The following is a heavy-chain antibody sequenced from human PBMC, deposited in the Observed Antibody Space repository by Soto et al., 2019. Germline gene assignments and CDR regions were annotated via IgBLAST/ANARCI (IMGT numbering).Heavy chain of an antibody. CDR1: GGSFSGYY. Sequence: SETLSLTCAVYGGSFSGYYWSWIRQPPGKGLEWIGEINHSGSTNYNPSLKSRVTISVDTSKNQFSLKLSSVTAADTAVYYCARALSYYDFWSGYYSSYYGMDVWGQGTTVTVSS. V-gene: IGHV4-34*01. CDR2: INHSGST. CDR3: ARALSYYDFWSGYYSSYYGMDV. D-gene: IGHD3-3*01. J-gene: IGHJ6*02.